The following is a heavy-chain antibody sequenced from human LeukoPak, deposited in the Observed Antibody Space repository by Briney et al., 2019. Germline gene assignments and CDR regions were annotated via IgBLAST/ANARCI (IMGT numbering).Heavy chain of an antibody. V-gene: IGHV4-59*08. J-gene: IGHJ4*02. CDR1: GGSISSYY. CDR3: QAEDGIRYFDWLSDPRMAAYYFDY. D-gene: IGHD3-9*01. CDR2: IYYSGST. Sequence: SETLTLTCTVSGGSISSYYWSWIRQPAGKGLEWIGYIYYSGSTNDNLALKSRVTISVDTSKNQFSLKLSSVTAADTAVYFFQAEDGIRYFDWLSDPRMAAYYFDYWGQGTLVTVSS.